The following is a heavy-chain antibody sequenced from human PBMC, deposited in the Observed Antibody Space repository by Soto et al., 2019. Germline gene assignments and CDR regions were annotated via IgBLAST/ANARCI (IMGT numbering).Heavy chain of an antibody. J-gene: IGHJ5*01. D-gene: IGHD1-26*01. V-gene: IGHV4-4*07. Sequence: PSETLSLTCSVSGGTISGYYWTWIRQPAGKGLEWIGRIYSSGNTKYNPSLQSRVTMSVDTSKNQFSLKLSSVTAAATAVYYCARTVGSGRKGFPDSWGQGTLVTVSS. CDR2: IYSSGNT. CDR3: ARTVGSGRKGFPDS. CDR1: GGTISGYY.